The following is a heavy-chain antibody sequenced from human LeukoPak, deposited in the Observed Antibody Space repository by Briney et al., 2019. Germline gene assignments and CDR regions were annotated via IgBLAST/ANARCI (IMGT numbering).Heavy chain of an antibody. J-gene: IGHJ4*02. CDR2: LRGDGET. V-gene: IGHV3-23*02. D-gene: IGHD6-13*01. CDR1: GFIFSSYA. CDR3: AKASWASTADAVL. Sequence: GGSLRLSCAASGFIFSSYAMSWVRQAPARGLEWVSSLRGDGETFYGDSVRGRFSLSRDESRNTVYLHLNNLRVEDTAIYYCAKASWASTADAVLWGQGTVVTVS.